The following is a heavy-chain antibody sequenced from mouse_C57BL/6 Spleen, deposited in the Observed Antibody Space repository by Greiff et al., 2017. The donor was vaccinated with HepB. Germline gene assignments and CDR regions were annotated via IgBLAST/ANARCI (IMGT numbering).Heavy chain of an antibody. Sequence: EVQLQQSGPELVKPGASVKISCKASGYTFTDYYMNWVKQSHGKSLEWIGDINPNNGGTSYNQKFKGKATLTVDKSSSTAYMELRSLTSEGSAVYYCGRLCGSSYYFDYWGQGTTLTVSS. D-gene: IGHD1-1*01. CDR1: GYTFTDYY. V-gene: IGHV1-26*01. CDR3: GRLCGSSYYFDY. J-gene: IGHJ2*01. CDR2: INPNNGGT.